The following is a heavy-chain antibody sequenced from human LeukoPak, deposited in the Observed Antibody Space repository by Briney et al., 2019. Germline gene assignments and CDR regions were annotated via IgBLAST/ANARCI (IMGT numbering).Heavy chain of an antibody. CDR3: AGEARIVGATSFDY. V-gene: IGHV4-59*12. CDR1: GGSISSYY. Sequence: PSETLSLTCTVSGGSISSYYWSWIRQPPGKGLEWIGYIYYSGSTNYNPSLKSRVTISVDTSKNQFSLKLSSVTAADTAVYYCAGEARIVGATSFDYWGQGTLVTVSS. J-gene: IGHJ4*02. D-gene: IGHD1-26*01. CDR2: IYYSGST.